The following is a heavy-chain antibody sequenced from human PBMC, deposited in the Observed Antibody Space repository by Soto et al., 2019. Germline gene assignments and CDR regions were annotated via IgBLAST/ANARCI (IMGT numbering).Heavy chain of an antibody. Sequence: SETLSLTCTVSGGSISSGGYYWSWIRQHPGKGLEWIGYIYYSGSTYYNPSLKSRVTISVDTSKNQFSLKLSSVTAADTAVYYCARVVWDDFWSGYYTTLYYFDYWGQGTLVTVSS. J-gene: IGHJ4*02. CDR2: IYYSGST. CDR1: GGSISSGGYY. CDR3: ARVVWDDFWSGYYTTLYYFDY. V-gene: IGHV4-31*03. D-gene: IGHD3-3*01.